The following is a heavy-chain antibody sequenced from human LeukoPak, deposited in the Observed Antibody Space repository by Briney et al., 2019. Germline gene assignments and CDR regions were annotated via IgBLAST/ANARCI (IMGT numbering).Heavy chain of an antibody. D-gene: IGHD3-10*01. Sequence: PSETLSLTCTVSGGSISSSSYYWGWIRQPPGKGLEWIGSIYHSGSTYYNPSLKSRVTISVDTSKNQFSLKLSSVTAADTAVYYCARARAYYGSGSIFDYWGQGTLVTVSS. CDR2: IYHSGST. V-gene: IGHV4-39*07. CDR1: GGSISSSSYY. CDR3: ARARAYYGSGSIFDY. J-gene: IGHJ4*02.